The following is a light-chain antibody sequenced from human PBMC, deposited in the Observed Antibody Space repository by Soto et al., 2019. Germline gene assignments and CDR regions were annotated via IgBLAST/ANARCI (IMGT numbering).Light chain of an antibody. J-gene: IGKJ4*01. Sequence: EILMTQSPATLSVSPGERATLSCRASRSVYSNLAWYQQKPGQAPRLLIHGTFTRATGIPARFSGSGSGTEFTLTISSLQSEDFAVYYCQQYNKWPLTFGGGTKVEIK. CDR3: QQYNKWPLT. V-gene: IGKV3-15*01. CDR2: GTF. CDR1: RSVYSN.